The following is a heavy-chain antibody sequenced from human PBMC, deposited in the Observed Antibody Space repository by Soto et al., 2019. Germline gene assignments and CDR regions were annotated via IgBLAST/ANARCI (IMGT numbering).Heavy chain of an antibody. CDR3: VRSVPAATWAYNGMDV. Sequence: SETLSLTCAVSGGSVESSSCWSWVRQAPGKGLEWIGEIYHSGTFNYNPSLARRVSVSVDKSTNQFSLNLNSVTAADTAVYYCVRSVPAATWAYNGMDVWGQGTTVTVSS. D-gene: IGHD2-15*01. CDR1: GGSVESSSC. J-gene: IGHJ6*02. V-gene: IGHV4-4*02. CDR2: IYHSGTF.